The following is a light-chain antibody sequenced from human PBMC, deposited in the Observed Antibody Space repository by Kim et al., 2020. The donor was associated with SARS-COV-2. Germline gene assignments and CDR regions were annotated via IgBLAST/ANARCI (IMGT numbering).Light chain of an antibody. CDR2: DAS. CDR3: QQYDSYSRGT. V-gene: IGKV1-5*01. J-gene: IGKJ2*01. CDR1: QSISAY. Sequence: GSVGDRVTNTCRASQSISAYLAWYQHKAGKAPKLLIYDASILESGVPSRFSGSGSGTEFTLTISSLQPDDFAIYYCQQYDSYSRGTFGQGTKLEI.